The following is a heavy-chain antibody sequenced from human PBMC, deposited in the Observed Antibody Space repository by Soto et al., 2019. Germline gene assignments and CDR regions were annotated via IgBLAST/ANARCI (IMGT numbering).Heavy chain of an antibody. Sequence: SDTLSLTCTVSGGSISSGGYSWSWIRQHPGKGLEWIGYIYYSGSTYYNPSLKSRVTISVDTSKNQFSLKLSSVTAADTAVYYCARSEVNGNWFDPWGQGTLVTVSS. CDR3: ARSEVNGNWFDP. D-gene: IGHD2-21*01. V-gene: IGHV4-31*03. CDR1: GGSISSGGYS. J-gene: IGHJ5*02. CDR2: IYYSGST.